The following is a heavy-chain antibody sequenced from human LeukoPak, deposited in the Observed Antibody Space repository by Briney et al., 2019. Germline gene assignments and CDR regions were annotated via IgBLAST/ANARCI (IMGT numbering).Heavy chain of an antibody. D-gene: IGHD2-2*01. Sequence: SETLSLTCAVYGGSFSGYYWSWIRQPPGKGLEWIGEINHSGSTNYNPSLKSRVTISVDTSKNQFSLKLSSVTAADTAVYYCARVRGYCSSTSCYGQFDPWGQGTLVTVSS. CDR3: ARVRGYCSSTSCYGQFDP. CDR1: GGSFSGYY. V-gene: IGHV4-34*01. CDR2: INHSGST. J-gene: IGHJ5*02.